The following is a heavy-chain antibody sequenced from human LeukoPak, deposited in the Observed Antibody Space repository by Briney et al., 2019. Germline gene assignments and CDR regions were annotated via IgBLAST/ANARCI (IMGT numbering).Heavy chain of an antibody. V-gene: IGHV1-8*01. Sequence: GASVKVSCKASGYTFTSYDINWVRQATGQGLKWMGWMNPNSGNTGYAQKFQGRLTMTRNTSISTAYMELSSLRSEDTAVYYCARSRAAGYYFDYWGQGTLVTVSS. J-gene: IGHJ4*02. CDR3: ARSRAAGYYFDY. CDR1: GYTFTSYD. D-gene: IGHD6-13*01. CDR2: MNPNSGNT.